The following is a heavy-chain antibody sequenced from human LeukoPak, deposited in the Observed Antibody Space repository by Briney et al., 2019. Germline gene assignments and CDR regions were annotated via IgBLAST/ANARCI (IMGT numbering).Heavy chain of an antibody. D-gene: IGHD6-19*01. CDR3: ARGLPFPSVETGWFDP. Sequence: ASVKVSCKASRYTFTSYDINWVRQATGQGLEWMGWMNPNSGNTGYAQKFQGRVTITRNTSISTAYMELSSLRSEDTAVYYCARGLPFPSVETGWFDPWGQGTLVTVSS. CDR2: MNPNSGNT. V-gene: IGHV1-8*03. J-gene: IGHJ5*02. CDR1: RYTFTSYD.